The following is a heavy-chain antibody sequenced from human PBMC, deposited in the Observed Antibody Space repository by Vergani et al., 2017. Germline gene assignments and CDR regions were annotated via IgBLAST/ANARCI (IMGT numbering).Heavy chain of an antibody. Sequence: EVQLVESGGGLVQPGGSLRLSCAASGFTFSSYSMNWVRQGPGKGLEWVSSISSSSSYIYYADSVKGRFTIARDNAKNSLYLQMNSLRAEDTAVYYCARDRGSSRVEYFQHWGQGTLVTVSS. D-gene: IGHD6-13*01. CDR2: ISSSSSYI. V-gene: IGHV3-21*01. J-gene: IGHJ1*01. CDR1: GFTFSSYS. CDR3: ARDRGSSRVEYFQH.